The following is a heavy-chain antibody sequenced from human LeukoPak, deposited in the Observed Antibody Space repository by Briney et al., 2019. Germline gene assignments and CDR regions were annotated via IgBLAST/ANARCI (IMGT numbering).Heavy chain of an antibody. CDR3: ARLTVKPSSGWSYYYYYYYMDV. Sequence: SETLSLTCTVSGGSISSYYWSWIRQPPGKGLEWIGYIYTSGSTNYNPSLKSRVTISVDTSKNQFSLKLSSVTAADTAVYYCARLTVKPSSGWSYYYYYYYMDVWGKGTTVTVSS. D-gene: IGHD6-25*01. CDR2: IYTSGST. CDR1: GGSISSYY. J-gene: IGHJ6*03. V-gene: IGHV4-4*09.